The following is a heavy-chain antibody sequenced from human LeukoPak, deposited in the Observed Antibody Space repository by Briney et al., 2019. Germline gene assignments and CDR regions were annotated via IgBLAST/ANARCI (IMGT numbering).Heavy chain of an antibody. J-gene: IGHJ4*02. D-gene: IGHD6-13*01. CDR3: ARGAAGTVPFDY. Sequence: SETLSLTCAVSGGSISSYHWSWIRQPPGKGLEWIGYTHYSGSTDYNPSLKTRVTISVDTSKNQFSLKLSSVTAADTAVYYCARGAAGTVPFDYWGQGTLVTVSS. CDR2: THYSGST. CDR1: GGSISSYH. V-gene: IGHV4-59*08.